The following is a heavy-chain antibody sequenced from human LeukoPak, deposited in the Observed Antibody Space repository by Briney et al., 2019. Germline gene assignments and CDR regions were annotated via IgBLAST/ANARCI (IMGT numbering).Heavy chain of an antibody. Sequence: GGSLRLSCAASGFTFSSYAMHWVRQAPGKGLEWVAVISYDGSNKYYADSVKGRFTISRDNPKNTLYLQMNSLRAEDTAVYYCARGRGIAARPAFDYWGQGTLVTVSS. CDR2: ISYDGSNK. D-gene: IGHD6-6*01. V-gene: IGHV3-30-3*01. J-gene: IGHJ4*02. CDR3: ARGRGIAARPAFDY. CDR1: GFTFSSYA.